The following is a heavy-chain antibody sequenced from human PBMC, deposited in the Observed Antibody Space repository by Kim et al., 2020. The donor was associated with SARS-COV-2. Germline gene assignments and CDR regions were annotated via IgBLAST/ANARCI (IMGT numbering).Heavy chain of an antibody. CDR3: ARGLNVYYYGSGSPRFDY. V-gene: IGHV4-31*03. Sequence: SETLSLTCTVSGGSISSGGYYWSWIRQHPGKGLEWIGYIYYSGSTYYNPSLKSRVTISVDTSKNQFSLKLSSVTAADTAVYYCARGLNVYYYGSGSPRFDYWGQGTLVTVSS. J-gene: IGHJ4*02. CDR1: GGSISSGGYY. D-gene: IGHD3-10*01. CDR2: IYYSGST.